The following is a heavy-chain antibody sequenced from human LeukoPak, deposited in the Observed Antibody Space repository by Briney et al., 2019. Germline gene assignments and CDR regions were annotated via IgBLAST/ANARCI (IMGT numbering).Heavy chain of an antibody. D-gene: IGHD6-19*01. CDR2: INHSGST. J-gene: IGHJ4*02. CDR3: ARGGGRAVAGTQYRY. Sequence: PSETLSLTCAVYGGSFSGYYWSWIRQPPGKGLEWIGEINHSGSTNYNPSLKSRVTISVGTSKNQFSLKLSSVTAADTAVYYCARGGGRAVAGTQYRYWGQGTLVTVSS. V-gene: IGHV4-34*01. CDR1: GGSFSGYY.